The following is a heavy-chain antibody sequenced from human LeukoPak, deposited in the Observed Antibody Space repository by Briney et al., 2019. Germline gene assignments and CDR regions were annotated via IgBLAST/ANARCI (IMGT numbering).Heavy chain of an antibody. V-gene: IGHV7-4-1*02. Sequence: GASVKVSCKASGYTFTSYAMNWVRQAPGQGLEWMGWINTNTGNPTYAQGFTGRFVFSLDTSVSTAYLQISSLKAEDTAVYYCARAIQLWLLNDYYYYYMDVWGKGTTVTVSS. CDR2: INTNTGNP. J-gene: IGHJ6*03. D-gene: IGHD5-18*01. CDR1: GYTFTSYA. CDR3: ARAIQLWLLNDYYYYYMDV.